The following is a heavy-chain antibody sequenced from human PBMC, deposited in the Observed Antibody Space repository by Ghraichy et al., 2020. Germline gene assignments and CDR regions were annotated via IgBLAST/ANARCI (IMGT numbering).Heavy chain of an antibody. CDR1: GGSISSSSYY. J-gene: IGHJ3*02. Sequence: SETLSLTCTVSGGSISSSSYYWGWIRQPPGKGLEWIGSIYYSGSTYYNPSLKSRVTISVDTSKNQFSLKLSSVTAADTAVYYCATHIEYSSSLYAFDIWGQGTMVTVSS. D-gene: IGHD6-6*01. CDR3: ATHIEYSSSLYAFDI. V-gene: IGHV4-39*01. CDR2: IYYSGST.